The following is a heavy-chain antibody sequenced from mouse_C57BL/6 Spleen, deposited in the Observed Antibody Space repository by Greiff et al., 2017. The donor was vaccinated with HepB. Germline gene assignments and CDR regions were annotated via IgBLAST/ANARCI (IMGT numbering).Heavy chain of an antibody. CDR3: AIEGGIMTVVATGIDY. CDR1: GYTFTDYY. CDR2: IYPGSGNT. J-gene: IGHJ2*01. D-gene: IGHD1-1*01. Sequence: QVQLQQSGAELVRPGASVKLSCKASGYTFTDYYINWVKQRPGQGLEWIARIYPGSGNTYYNEKFKGKATLTTEKSSSTAYMQLSSLTSEDSAVYFCAIEGGIMTVVATGIDYWGQGTTLTVSS. V-gene: IGHV1-76*01.